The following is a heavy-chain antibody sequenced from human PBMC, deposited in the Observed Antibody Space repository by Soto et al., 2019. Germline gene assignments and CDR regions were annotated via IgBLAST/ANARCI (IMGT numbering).Heavy chain of an antibody. CDR1: GFTFSDYY. Sequence: VGSLRLSCAASGFTFSDYYMSWIRQAPGKGLEWVSYISSSGSTIYYADSVKGRFTISRDNAKNSLYLQMNSLRAEDTAVYYCARAYYDFWSGYYTFDYWGQGTLVTVSS. D-gene: IGHD3-3*01. CDR3: ARAYYDFWSGYYTFDY. V-gene: IGHV3-11*01. J-gene: IGHJ4*02. CDR2: ISSSGSTI.